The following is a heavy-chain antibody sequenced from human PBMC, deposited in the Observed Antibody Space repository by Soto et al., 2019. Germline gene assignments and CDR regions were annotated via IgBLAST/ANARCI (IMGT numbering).Heavy chain of an antibody. CDR3: ETSVLAVAGTVMDY. CDR1: GYTLTELS. J-gene: IGHJ4*02. CDR2: FDPEDGET. Sequence: ASVKVSCKVSGYTLTELSMHWVRQAPGKGLEWMGGFDPEDGETIYAQKFQGRVTMTEDTSTDTAYMELSSLRSEDTAVYYCETSVLAVAGTVMDYWGQGTLVTVSS. V-gene: IGHV1-24*01. D-gene: IGHD6-19*01.